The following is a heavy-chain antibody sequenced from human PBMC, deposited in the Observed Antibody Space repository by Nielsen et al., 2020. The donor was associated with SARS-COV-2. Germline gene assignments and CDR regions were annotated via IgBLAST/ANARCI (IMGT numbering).Heavy chain of an antibody. CDR1: GGSVSSGSYY. Sequence: SETLSLTCTVSGGSVSSGSYYWSWIRQPPGKGLEWIGYIYYSGSTNYNPSLKSRVTISVDTSKNQFSLKLSSVTAADTAVYYCARDPLRYFDWPDGMDVWGQGTTVTVSS. D-gene: IGHD3-9*01. CDR3: ARDPLRYFDWPDGMDV. J-gene: IGHJ6*02. V-gene: IGHV4-61*01. CDR2: IYYSGST.